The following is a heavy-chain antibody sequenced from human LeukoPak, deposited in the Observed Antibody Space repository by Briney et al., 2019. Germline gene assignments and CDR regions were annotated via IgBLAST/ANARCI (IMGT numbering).Heavy chain of an antibody. CDR1: GFTFSSYE. V-gene: IGHV3-48*03. CDR2: ISSSGSTI. Sequence: GGSLTLSCAASGFTFSSYEMNWVRQAPGKGLEWVSYISSSGSTIYYADSVTGRFTISRDNAKNSLYLQMNSLRAEDTAVYYCARNSYSNYGLDWGQGTLVTVSS. CDR3: ARNSYSNYGLD. D-gene: IGHD4-11*01. J-gene: IGHJ1*01.